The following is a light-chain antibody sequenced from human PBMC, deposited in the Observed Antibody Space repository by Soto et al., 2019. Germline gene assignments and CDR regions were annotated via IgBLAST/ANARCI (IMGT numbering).Light chain of an antibody. V-gene: IGKV3-11*01. J-gene: IGKJ1*01. CDR1: QSVRSS. Sequence: EILLTQSPGTLSLSPRERATLSCRASQSVRSSLALYQQQPRQEPRHLIYDEANRATGSPGTFSGSGSATDFTLTISSLDPKDFAVYYCRQRSNWPGTFGLGTKVDIK. CDR3: RQRSNWPGT. CDR2: DEA.